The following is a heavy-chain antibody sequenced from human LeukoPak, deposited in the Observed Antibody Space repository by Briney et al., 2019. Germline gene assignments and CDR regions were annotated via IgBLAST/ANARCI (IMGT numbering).Heavy chain of an antibody. CDR2: INPSGGST. D-gene: IGHD3-22*01. J-gene: IGHJ4*02. CDR1: GYTFTSYY. CDR3: ARAGYDRMLFDY. V-gene: IGHV1-46*01. Sequence: ASVKVSCKASGYTFTSYYMHWVRQAPGQGLEWMGIINPSGGSTSYAQKFQGRVTMTRDTSTSTAYMELSSLRSEDTAVYYCARAGYDRMLFDYWGQGTLVTVSS.